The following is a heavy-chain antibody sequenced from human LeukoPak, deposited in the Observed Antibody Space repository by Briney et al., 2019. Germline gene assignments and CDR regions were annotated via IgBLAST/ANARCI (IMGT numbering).Heavy chain of an antibody. CDR1: GGTFSSYA. D-gene: IGHD3-22*01. CDR2: IIPILGIA. V-gene: IGHV1-69*04. J-gene: IGHJ4*02. Sequence: ASVKVSCKASGGTFSSYAISWVRQAPGQGLEWMGRIIPILGIANYAQKSQGRVTITADKSTSTAYMELSSLRSEDTAVYYCASYGGYYYDSSGYRLDYWGQGTLVTVSS. CDR3: ASYGGYYYDSSGYRLDY.